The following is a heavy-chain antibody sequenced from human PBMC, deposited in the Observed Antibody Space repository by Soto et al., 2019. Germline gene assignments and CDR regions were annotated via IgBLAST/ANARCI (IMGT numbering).Heavy chain of an antibody. CDR2: MNPSGGIT. D-gene: IGHD2-2*01. CDR3: ARGISTTRYYYYYGMDV. Sequence: ASVKVSCKASGYTFTSYDINWVRQATGQGLEWMGWMNPSGGITNDAQKFQDRVTMTSDTSTSTVYMELSSLRSEDTAVYYCARGISTTRYYYYYGMDVWGQGTTVTVSS. V-gene: IGHV1-8*01. J-gene: IGHJ6*02. CDR1: GYTFTSYD.